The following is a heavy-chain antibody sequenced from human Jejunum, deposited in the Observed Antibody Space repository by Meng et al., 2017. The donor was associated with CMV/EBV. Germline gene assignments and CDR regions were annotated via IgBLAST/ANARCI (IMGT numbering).Heavy chain of an antibody. CDR2: VNPNSSKT. Sequence: KVSCKASGYPFTNYDIYWVRQATGQGPGWMGWVNPNSSKTGYAQKFQGRLIMSRNSSIDTAYMELSSLRSDDTAVYYCARRRNWFDSWGQGTLVTVSS. CDR1: GYPFTNYD. J-gene: IGHJ5*01. CDR3: ARRRNWFDS. V-gene: IGHV1-8*01.